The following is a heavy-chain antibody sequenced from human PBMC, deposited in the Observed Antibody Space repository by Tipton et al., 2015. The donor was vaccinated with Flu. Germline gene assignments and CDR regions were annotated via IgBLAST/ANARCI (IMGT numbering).Heavy chain of an antibody. Sequence: TLSLTCTVSGGSLSSYYWSWIRQPAGKGLEWIGRIYTSGATNYNPSLKSRLTMSVDASKQQFSLKLSSVTAADTAVYYCARHRYYSGYDSWGQGTLVTVSS. CDR3: ARHRYYSGYDS. D-gene: IGHD5-12*01. CDR2: IYTSGAT. J-gene: IGHJ5*02. V-gene: IGHV4-4*07. CDR1: GGSLSSYY.